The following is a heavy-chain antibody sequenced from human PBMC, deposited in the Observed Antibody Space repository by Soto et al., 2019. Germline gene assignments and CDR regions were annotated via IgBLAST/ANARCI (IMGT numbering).Heavy chain of an antibody. J-gene: IGHJ4*02. CDR2: INPDGSEE. CDR3: ARDAPHQSNDY. D-gene: IGHD2-2*01. CDR1: GFTFSNYW. Sequence: EVQLVESGGGLVQPGGSLRLSCAVSGFTFSNYWMSWVRQAPGKGLEWLANINPDGSEEYYVDSVRGRFTISRDNAKNSLFLQMSSLRPDDTAMYYGARDAPHQSNDYWGQGTLFTVSS. V-gene: IGHV3-7*01.